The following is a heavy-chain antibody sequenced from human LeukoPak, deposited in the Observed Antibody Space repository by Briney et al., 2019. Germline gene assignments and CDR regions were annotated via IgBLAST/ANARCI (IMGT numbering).Heavy chain of an antibody. CDR3: ARALVPPSNWFDP. V-gene: IGHV1-69*13. J-gene: IGHJ5*02. CDR2: IIPIFGTA. CDR1: GGTFSSYA. Sequence: SVKVSCKASGGTFSSYAISWVRQAPGQGLEWMGGIIPIFGTANYAQKFQGRVTITADESTSTAYMELSSLRSEDTAVYYCARALVPPSNWFDPWGQGTLVTVSS.